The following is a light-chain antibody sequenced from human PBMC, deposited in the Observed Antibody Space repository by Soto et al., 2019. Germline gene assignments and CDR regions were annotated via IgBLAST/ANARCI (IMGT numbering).Light chain of an antibody. CDR1: QSISSW. Sequence: DIQMTQSPSSVSASVGDRVTMSCRASQSISSWLAWYQQKPGKGPKLLIYGASSLQSGVPSRFSGSGSWTDFTLTISSLQPEDFATYFCQQADSFPFTFGPGTKVVTK. J-gene: IGKJ3*01. CDR2: GAS. CDR3: QQADSFPFT. V-gene: IGKV1-12*01.